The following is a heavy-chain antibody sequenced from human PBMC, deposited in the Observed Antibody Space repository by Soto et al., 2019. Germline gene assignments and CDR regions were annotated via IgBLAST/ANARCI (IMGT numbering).Heavy chain of an antibody. Sequence: QVQLVQSGAEVKKPGASVKVSCKASGYTFTSYYMHWVRQAPGQGLEWMGIINPSGGSTSYAQKFQGRVTMTRDTSTSTVYMELSCLRSEDTAVYYCATYYYGSGSLISVDYWGQGTLVTFSS. J-gene: IGHJ4*02. CDR2: INPSGGST. CDR1: GYTFTSYY. CDR3: ATYYYGSGSLISVDY. V-gene: IGHV1-46*01. D-gene: IGHD3-10*01.